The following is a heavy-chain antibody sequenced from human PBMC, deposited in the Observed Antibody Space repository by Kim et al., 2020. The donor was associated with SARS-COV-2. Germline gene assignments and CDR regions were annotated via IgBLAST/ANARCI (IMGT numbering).Heavy chain of an antibody. J-gene: IGHJ4*01. Sequence: ADSVKRRVTISRDKAKTTLYLRMNSLRAEDTAVYYCAQAEYYDYRYYFDYWGQGTLVTVSS. D-gene: IGHD3-3*01. CDR3: AQAEYYDYRYYFDY. V-gene: IGHV3-33*03.